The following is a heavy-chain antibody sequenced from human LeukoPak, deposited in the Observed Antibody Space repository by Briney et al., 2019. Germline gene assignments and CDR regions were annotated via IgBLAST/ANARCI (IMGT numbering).Heavy chain of an antibody. CDR2: IKQDGSEK. CDR3: ARANYGSGSNYYYGLDV. J-gene: IGHJ6*02. Sequence: TGGSLRLSCAASGFTFSSYWMSWVRQAPGKGLEWVANIKQDGSEKFYVGSVRGRFTISRDNSKNTLYLQINSLRAEDTAVYYCARANYGSGSNYYYGLDVWGRGTTVTVSS. D-gene: IGHD3-10*01. CDR1: GFTFSSYW. V-gene: IGHV3-7*02.